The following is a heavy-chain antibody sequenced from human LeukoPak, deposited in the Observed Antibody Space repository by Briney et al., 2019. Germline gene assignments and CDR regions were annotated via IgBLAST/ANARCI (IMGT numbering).Heavy chain of an antibody. J-gene: IGHJ4*02. CDR2: ISGSGGST. V-gene: IGHV3-23*01. D-gene: IGHD3-16*01. CDR3: AKQVRGRTASGQHFDY. Sequence: GGSLRLSCAASGFTFSSYAMSWVRQAPGKGLEWVSAISGSGGSTYYADSVKGRFTISRDNSKNTLYLQMNSLRAEDTAVYYCAKQVRGRTASGQHFDYWGQGTLVTVSS. CDR1: GFTFSSYA.